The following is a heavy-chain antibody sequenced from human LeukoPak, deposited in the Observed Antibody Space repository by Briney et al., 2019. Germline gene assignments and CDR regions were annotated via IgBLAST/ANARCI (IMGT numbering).Heavy chain of an antibody. Sequence: ASVKVSCKASGYTFTGYYIHWVRQAPGQGPEWMGYINPNTGGTKYAQIFQDRVTMTRDTSISTAYMELSRLRSDDTAVYYCARVSDRNTVDFDYWGQGTLVTVSS. V-gene: IGHV1-2*02. CDR1: GYTFTGYY. CDR3: ARVSDRNTVDFDY. D-gene: IGHD4-23*01. J-gene: IGHJ4*02. CDR2: INPNTGGT.